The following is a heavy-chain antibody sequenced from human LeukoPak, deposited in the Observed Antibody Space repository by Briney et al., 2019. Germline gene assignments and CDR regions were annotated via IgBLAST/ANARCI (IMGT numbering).Heavy chain of an antibody. CDR1: GGSISIYY. CDR3: ARGRYSYGEPMFDY. CDR2: IYTSGST. J-gene: IGHJ4*02. V-gene: IGHV4-4*07. D-gene: IGHD5-18*01. Sequence: SETLSLTCAVSGGSISIYYWNWIRQPAGKGLEWIGRIYTSGSTSYNPSLKSRVTMSVDTSKNQFSLKLSSVTAADTAVYYCARGRYSYGEPMFDYWGQGTLVTVSS.